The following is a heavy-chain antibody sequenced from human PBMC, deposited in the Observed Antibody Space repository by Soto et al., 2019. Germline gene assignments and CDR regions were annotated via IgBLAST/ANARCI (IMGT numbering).Heavy chain of an antibody. Sequence: QVQLVESGGGVVQPGRSLRLSCAASGFTFSSYGMHWVRQAPGKGLEWVAVISYDGSNKYYADSVKGRFTISRDNSKNTLYLQMNSLRAEDTAVYYCAKDYRVLPAAMRGDFDYWGQGTLVTVSS. V-gene: IGHV3-30*18. CDR3: AKDYRVLPAAMRGDFDY. D-gene: IGHD2-2*01. J-gene: IGHJ4*02. CDR1: GFTFSSYG. CDR2: ISYDGSNK.